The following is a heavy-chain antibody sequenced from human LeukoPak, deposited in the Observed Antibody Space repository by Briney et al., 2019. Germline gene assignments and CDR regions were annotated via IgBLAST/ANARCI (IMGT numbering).Heavy chain of an antibody. CDR1: GFTFSSYS. J-gene: IGHJ4*02. Sequence: GGSLRLSCAASGFTFSSYSMNWVRQAPGKGLEWVSSISSSSSYIYYADSVKGRFTISRDNAENSLYLQMNSLRAEDTAVYYCARGLLWFGELFPFDYWGQGTLVTVSS. CDR2: ISSSSSYI. CDR3: ARGLLWFGELFPFDY. V-gene: IGHV3-21*01. D-gene: IGHD3-10*01.